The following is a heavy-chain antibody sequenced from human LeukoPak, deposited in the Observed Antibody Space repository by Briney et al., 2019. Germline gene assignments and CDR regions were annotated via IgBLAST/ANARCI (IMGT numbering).Heavy chain of an antibody. V-gene: IGHV4-59*08. CDR2: IYYSGDT. CDR1: GASIGRYY. J-gene: IGHJ4*02. Sequence: PSETLSLTCTVSGASIGRYYWSWIRQPPGKGLEWIGYIYYSGDTSYNPSLKSRVTISADTSKNQFSLKLSSVTAADTAVYYCASSGSYSGFDSWGQGTLVTVSS. CDR3: ASSGSYSGFDS. D-gene: IGHD1-26*01.